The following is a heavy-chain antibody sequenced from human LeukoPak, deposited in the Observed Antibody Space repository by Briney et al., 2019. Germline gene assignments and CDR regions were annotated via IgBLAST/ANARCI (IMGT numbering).Heavy chain of an antibody. V-gene: IGHV4-59*12. CDR1: GGSITNYY. CDR2: IYYSGST. Sequence: SETLSLTCTVSGGSITNYYWSWIRQPPGKGLEWIGYIYYSGSTYYNPSLKSRVTISVDTSKNQFSLKLSSVTAADTAVYYCARERGSGSYYDAFDIWGQGTMVTVSS. J-gene: IGHJ3*02. D-gene: IGHD1-26*01. CDR3: ARERGSGSYYDAFDI.